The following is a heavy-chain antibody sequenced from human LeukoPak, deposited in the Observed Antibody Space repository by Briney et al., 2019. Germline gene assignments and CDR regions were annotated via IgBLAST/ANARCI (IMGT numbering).Heavy chain of an antibody. D-gene: IGHD1-7*01. CDR3: ARDTGWTGTQQQDY. J-gene: IGHJ4*02. Sequence: PSETLSLTWAVYGGSFSGYYWSWIRQPPGKGLEWIGEINHSGSTNYNPSLKTRVTISVDTSKHQFCLKLSSVTAADTAVYYCARDTGWTGTQQQDYWGKGTLATVSS. CDR2: INHSGST. CDR1: GGSFSGYY. V-gene: IGHV4-34*01.